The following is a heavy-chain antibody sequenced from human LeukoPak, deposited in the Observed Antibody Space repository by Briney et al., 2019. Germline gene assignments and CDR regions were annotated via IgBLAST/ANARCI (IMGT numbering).Heavy chain of an antibody. CDR2: IRYDGSNK. CDR1: GFTFSSYG. D-gene: IGHD2-15*01. J-gene: IGHJ3*02. Sequence: GGSLRLSCAASGFTFSSYGMHWVRQAPGKGLEWVAFIRYDGSNKYYADSVKGRLTISRDDSKNTLYLQMNSLRAEDTAVYYCAKLVCSGGSCYFSDDAFDIWGQGTMVTVSS. CDR3: AKLVCSGGSCYFSDDAFDI. V-gene: IGHV3-30*02.